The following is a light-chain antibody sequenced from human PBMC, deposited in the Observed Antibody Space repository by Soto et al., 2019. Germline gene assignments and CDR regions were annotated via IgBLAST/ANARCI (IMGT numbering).Light chain of an antibody. CDR3: QQYNSYWT. J-gene: IGKJ1*01. CDR2: DAS. CDR1: QSISSW. V-gene: IGKV1-5*01. Sequence: DSQMTQSPSTLSASVGDRVTNTCRASQSISSWLAWYQQKPGKAPKLLIYDASSLESGVPSRFSGSGSGKKFTLTFSSLQPDVFATYNCQQYNSYWTFGQGTRVDIK.